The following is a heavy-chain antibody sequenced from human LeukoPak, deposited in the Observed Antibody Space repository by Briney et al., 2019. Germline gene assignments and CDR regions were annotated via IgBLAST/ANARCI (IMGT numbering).Heavy chain of an antibody. Sequence: SETLSLTCTVSGYSISSGYYWGWIRQPPGQGLEWIGNIKASGSATYNPSLKSRVTLSVDTSNSQFSMTLTSVTAADTAVYYCARHIVRTIFGPPNYMDVWGKGTTVTVSS. CDR3: ARHIVRTIFGPPNYMDV. J-gene: IGHJ6*03. CDR1: GYSISSGYY. CDR2: IKASGSA. D-gene: IGHD3-3*02. V-gene: IGHV4-38-2*02.